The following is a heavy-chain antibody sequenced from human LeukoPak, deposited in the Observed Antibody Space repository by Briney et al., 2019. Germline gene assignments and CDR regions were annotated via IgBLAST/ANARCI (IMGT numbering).Heavy chain of an antibody. Sequence: SETLSLTCTVSGGSISSSSYYWGWIRQPPGKGLEWIGSIYYSGSTYYNPSLKSRVTISVDTSKNQFSLKLSSVTAADTAVYYCARDSIAARLAFDYWGQGTLVTVSS. CDR2: IYYSGST. J-gene: IGHJ4*02. CDR1: GGSISSSSYY. V-gene: IGHV4-39*02. D-gene: IGHD6-6*01. CDR3: ARDSIAARLAFDY.